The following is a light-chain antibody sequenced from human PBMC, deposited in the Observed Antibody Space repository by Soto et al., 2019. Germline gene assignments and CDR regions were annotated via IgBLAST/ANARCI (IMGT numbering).Light chain of an antibody. J-gene: IGKJ4*01. Sequence: EIVLTQSPGTLSLSPGERATLSCRASQSVSSTYLIWYQQKPGQAPRLLIYGASSRANGIPDRFSGSGSGTDFSLTISSLQSEDFALYYCQQYNDWPLTFGGGTKVDIK. CDR1: QSVSSTY. CDR2: GAS. CDR3: QQYNDWPLT. V-gene: IGKV3-20*01.